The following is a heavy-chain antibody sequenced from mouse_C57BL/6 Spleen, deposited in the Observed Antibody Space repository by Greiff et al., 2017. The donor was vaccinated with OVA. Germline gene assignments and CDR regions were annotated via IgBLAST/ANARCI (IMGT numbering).Heavy chain of an antibody. Sequence: QVQLKQPGTELVKPGASVKLSCKASGYTFTSYWMHWVKQRPGQGLEWIGNINPSNGGTNYNEKFKSKATLTVDKSSSTAYMQLSSLTSEDSAVYYCARAHYGSSYVDAMDYWGQGTSVTVSS. CDR3: ARAHYGSSYVDAMDY. CDR2: INPSNGGT. CDR1: GYTFTSYW. J-gene: IGHJ4*01. V-gene: IGHV1-53*01. D-gene: IGHD1-1*01.